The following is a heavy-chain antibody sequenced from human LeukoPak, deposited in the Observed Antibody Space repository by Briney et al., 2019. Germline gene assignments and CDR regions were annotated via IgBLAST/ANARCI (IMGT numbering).Heavy chain of an antibody. CDR1: GYTFTSYD. CDR3: ARGGSFGLKANLDS. D-gene: IGHD3/OR15-3a*01. CDR2: MNPKSGRT. V-gene: IGHV1-8*01. J-gene: IGHJ4*02. Sequence: ASVKVSCKASGYTFTSYDINWVRQATGQGLEWMGWMNPKSGRTGYAQKFQARITMTRNTSASTAYMELSSLTSEDTAVYYCARGGSFGLKANLDSWGQGTLVTVSS.